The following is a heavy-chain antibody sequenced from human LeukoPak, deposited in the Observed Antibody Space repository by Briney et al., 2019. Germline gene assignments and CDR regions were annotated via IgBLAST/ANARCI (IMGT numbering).Heavy chain of an antibody. D-gene: IGHD2-2*01. CDR1: GYTFTAYY. CDR3: ARVLRYCSSSSCQGPKDAFDI. V-gene: IGHV1-2*02. Sequence: ASVKVSCKASGYTFTAYYMHWVRQAPGQGLEWMGWINPNSGGTDYAQKFQGRVTMTRDTSISTAYMELSRLGSDDTAVYYCARVLRYCSSSSCQGPKDAFDIWGQGTMVTVSS. J-gene: IGHJ3*02. CDR2: INPNSGGT.